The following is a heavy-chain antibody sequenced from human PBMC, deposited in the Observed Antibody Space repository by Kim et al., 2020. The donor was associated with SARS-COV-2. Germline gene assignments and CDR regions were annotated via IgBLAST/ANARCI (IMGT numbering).Heavy chain of an antibody. CDR1: GFTFSSYS. CDR3: ARDALTMVRGVIGY. V-gene: IGHV3-21*01. J-gene: IGHJ4*02. CDR2: ISSSSSYI. D-gene: IGHD3-10*01. Sequence: GGSLRLSCAASGFTFSSYSMNWVRQAPGKGLEWVSSISSSSSYIYYADSVKGRFTISRDNAKNSLYLQMNSLRAEDTAVYYCARDALTMVRGVIGYWGQGTLVTVSS.